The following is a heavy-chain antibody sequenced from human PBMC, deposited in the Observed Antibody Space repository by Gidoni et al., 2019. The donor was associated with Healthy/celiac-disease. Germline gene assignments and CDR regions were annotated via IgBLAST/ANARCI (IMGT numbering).Heavy chain of an antibody. CDR2: INPSGST. D-gene: IGHD6-19*01. J-gene: IGHJ3*02. V-gene: IGHV4-34*01. CDR1: GGSFSGSY. Sequence: QVQLQQWGAGLLKPSETLSLTCAVSGGSFSGSYWSWIRQPPGKGLEGIGEINPSGSTNSNPSRKSRVTISVDTSKTQFSLKLSSVTAADTAVYYCARRGLERAVAGKSSGAFDIWGQGTMVTVSS. CDR3: ARRGLERAVAGKSSGAFDI.